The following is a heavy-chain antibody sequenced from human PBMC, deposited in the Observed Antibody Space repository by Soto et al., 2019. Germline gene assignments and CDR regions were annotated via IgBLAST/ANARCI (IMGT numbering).Heavy chain of an antibody. CDR1: GFTFSSYG. V-gene: IGHV3-30*03. CDR2: ISNDGSNK. D-gene: IGHD3-16*01. CDR3: GGGHYFSDY. Sequence: QVQLVESGGGVVQPGRSPRLSCVASGFTFSSYGMHWVRQAPGKGLEWVALISNDGSNKYYVDSVKGRFTISRDNSKNTLYLQMNSLRAEDTAVYYCGGGHYFSDYWGQGTLITVSS. J-gene: IGHJ4*02.